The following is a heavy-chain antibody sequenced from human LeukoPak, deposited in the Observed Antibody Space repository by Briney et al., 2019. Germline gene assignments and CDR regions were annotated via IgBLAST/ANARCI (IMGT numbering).Heavy chain of an antibody. V-gene: IGHV3-23*01. CDR1: GFTFSSYA. CDR2: ISGSGGST. J-gene: IGHJ4*02. CDR3: AKNSLRKVDY. Sequence: GGSMRLSCAASGFTFSSYAMSWVLQAPGKGLEWVSAISGSGGSTYYADSVKGRFTISRGNSKNTLYLQMNSLRAEDTAVYYCAKNSLRKVDYWGQGTLVTVSS. D-gene: IGHD4-23*01.